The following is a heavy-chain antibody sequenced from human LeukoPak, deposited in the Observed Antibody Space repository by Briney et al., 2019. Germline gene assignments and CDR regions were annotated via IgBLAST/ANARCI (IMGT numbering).Heavy chain of an antibody. CDR3: ARLAEAGFDC. Sequence: GGSLRLSCAAPGFTFSRYWMSWVRQAPGKGLEWVANMKHDGSDKFYVDSVKGRFTISRDNAKNSLYLQMNSLRGEDTAVYYCARLAEAGFDCWGQGTLVTVSS. CDR2: MKHDGSDK. V-gene: IGHV3-7*01. J-gene: IGHJ4*02. CDR1: GFTFSRYW. D-gene: IGHD6-13*01.